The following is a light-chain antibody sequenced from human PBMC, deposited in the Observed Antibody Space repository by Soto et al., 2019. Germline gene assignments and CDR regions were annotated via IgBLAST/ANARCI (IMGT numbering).Light chain of an antibody. Sequence: QSVLTQPPSASGTPGQRVTVSCSGSRSNIGSNTVNWYQQFPGTAPKLLIYSSNQRPSGVTDRFSGSKSGTSASLAISGLQSEDEADYYCAAWDDSLSGSYVFGTGTKLTVL. V-gene: IGLV1-44*01. CDR1: RSNIGSNT. CDR3: AAWDDSLSGSYV. J-gene: IGLJ1*01. CDR2: SSN.